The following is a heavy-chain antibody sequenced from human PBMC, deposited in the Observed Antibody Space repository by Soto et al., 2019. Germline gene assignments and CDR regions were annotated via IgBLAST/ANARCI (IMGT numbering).Heavy chain of an antibody. CDR3: AKVEGPSYYYDSSGYATDWYFDL. Sequence: EVQLLESGGGLVQPGGSLRLSCAASGFTFSSYAMSWVRQAPGKGLEWVSAISGSGGSTHYADSVKGRFTISRDNSKNTLYLQMNSLRAEDTAVYYCAKVEGPSYYYDSSGYATDWYFDLWGRGTLVTVSS. V-gene: IGHV3-23*01. J-gene: IGHJ2*01. D-gene: IGHD3-22*01. CDR1: GFTFSSYA. CDR2: ISGSGGST.